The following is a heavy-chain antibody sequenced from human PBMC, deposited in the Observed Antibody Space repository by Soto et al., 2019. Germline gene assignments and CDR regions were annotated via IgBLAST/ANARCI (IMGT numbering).Heavy chain of an antibody. Sequence: GGSLRLSCVASGFAFDQYWMHSVRQAAGKGLEWVSRISDDGARIDYADFVKGRFTIARDNAKNTLFLQMRSLRGEDTAVYYCTRGPRPSSTGTGALWGPGALVTVSS. CDR1: GFAFDQYW. D-gene: IGHD1-1*01. V-gene: IGHV3-74*01. J-gene: IGHJ4*02. CDR2: ISDDGARI. CDR3: TRGPRPSSTGTGAL.